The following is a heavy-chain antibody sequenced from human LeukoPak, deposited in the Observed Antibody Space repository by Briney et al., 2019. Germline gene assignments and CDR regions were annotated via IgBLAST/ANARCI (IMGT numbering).Heavy chain of an antibody. CDR1: GGSISSGDYY. D-gene: IGHD3-22*01. J-gene: IGHJ6*02. CDR3: ARDGTYYYDSSGYFQYYYYYYGMDV. Sequence: SETLSLTCTVSGGSISSGDYYWSWIRQPPGKGLEWIGYIYYSGSTYYNPSLKSRVTISVDTSKNQFSLKLSSVTAADTAVYYCARDGTYYYDSSGYFQYYYYYYGMDVWGQGTTVTVSS. CDR2: IYYSGST. V-gene: IGHV4-30-4*01.